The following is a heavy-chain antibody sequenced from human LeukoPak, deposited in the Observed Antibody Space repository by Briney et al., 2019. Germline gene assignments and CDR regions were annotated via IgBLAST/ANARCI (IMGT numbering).Heavy chain of an antibody. CDR2: VHHSGST. J-gene: IGHJ3*02. V-gene: IGHV4-59*12. Sequence: SETLSLTCTVSGGSISSYYCSWMRQPPGKGLEWIGYVHHSGSTYYNPSLKSRVTISVDRSKNQFSLKLSPVTAADTAVYYCARGGYYDSTDAFDIWGQGTMVTVSS. CDR1: GGSISSYY. CDR3: ARGGYYDSTDAFDI. D-gene: IGHD3-22*01.